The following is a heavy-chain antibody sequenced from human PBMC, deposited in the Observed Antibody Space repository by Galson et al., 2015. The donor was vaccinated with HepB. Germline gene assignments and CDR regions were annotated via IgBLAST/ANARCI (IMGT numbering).Heavy chain of an antibody. V-gene: IGHV4-4*07. CDR3: GSSAGFLTTEY. CDR2: LYTSGST. J-gene: IGHJ4*02. D-gene: IGHD3-3*01. CDR1: RGSMSSYY. Sequence: SETLSLTCTVSRGSMSSYYWSWIRQPAGKGLEWIGRLYTSGSTNYNPSLKSRVTMSVDTSKNQFSLKLSSVTAADTAVYYCGSSAGFLTTEYWGQGTLVTVS.